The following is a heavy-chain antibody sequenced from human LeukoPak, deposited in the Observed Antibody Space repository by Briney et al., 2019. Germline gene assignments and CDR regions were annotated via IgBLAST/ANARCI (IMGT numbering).Heavy chain of an antibody. CDR3: ARELPRYYSGMDV. CDR1: GGSISSGGYY. J-gene: IGHJ6*02. CDR2: IYSGGST. Sequence: PSETLSLTCTVSGGSISSGGYYWSWVRQAPGKGLEWVSVIYSGGSTYYADSVKGRFTISRDNAKNTLYLQMNNLRAEDTAVYYCARELPRYYSGMDVWGQGTTVTVSS. V-gene: IGHV3-53*01.